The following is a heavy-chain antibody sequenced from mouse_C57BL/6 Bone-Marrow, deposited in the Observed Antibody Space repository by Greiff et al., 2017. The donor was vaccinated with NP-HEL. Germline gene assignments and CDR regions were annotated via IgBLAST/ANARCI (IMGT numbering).Heavy chain of an antibody. D-gene: IGHD2-3*01. CDR1: GFSFTTYA. CDR2: IRSKSNNYAT. V-gene: IGHV10-1*01. CDR3: VRQGYDGYYLDY. J-gene: IGHJ2*01. Sequence: DVKLVESGGGLVQPKGSLKLSCAASGFSFTTYAMNWVRQAPGKGLEWVARIRSKSNNYATYYADSLKDRFTISRDDSESMLYLQMNNLKTEDTAMYYCVRQGYDGYYLDYWGQGTTLTVSS.